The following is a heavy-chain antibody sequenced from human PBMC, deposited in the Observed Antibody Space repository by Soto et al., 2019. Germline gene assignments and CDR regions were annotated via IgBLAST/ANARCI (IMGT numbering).Heavy chain of an antibody. J-gene: IGHJ4*02. CDR3: ARPYCSSTSCSLFDY. CDR2: INAGNGNT. CDR1: GYTFTSYA. Sequence: ASVKVSCKASGYTFTSYAMHWVRQAPGQRLEWMGWINAGNGNTKYSQKFQGSVTITRDTSASTAYMELSSLRSEDTAVYYCARPYCSSTSCSLFDYWGQGTLVTVSS. D-gene: IGHD2-2*01. V-gene: IGHV1-3*01.